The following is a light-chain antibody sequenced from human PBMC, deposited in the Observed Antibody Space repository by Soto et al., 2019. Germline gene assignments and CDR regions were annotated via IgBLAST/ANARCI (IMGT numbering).Light chain of an antibody. CDR2: EVV. J-gene: IGLJ1*01. CDR3: KSYAGSNTYV. CDR1: KNDIGVYDF. V-gene: IGLV2-8*01. Sequence: ALTQPPSASGSPGQSVTISCTGTKNDIGVYDFVSWYQHHPGKAPRLIIYEVVQRPSGVPDRFSGSKSGNTASLTVSGLQAADEADYFGKSYAGSNTYVFGSGTKVTGL.